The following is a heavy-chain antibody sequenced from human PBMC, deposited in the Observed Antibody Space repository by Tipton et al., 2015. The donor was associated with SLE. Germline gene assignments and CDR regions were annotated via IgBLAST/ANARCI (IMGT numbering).Heavy chain of an antibody. V-gene: IGHV4-59*11. J-gene: IGHJ3*02. Sequence: TLSLTCTVSGGSISSHYWSWIRQPPGKGLEWIGYIYYSGSTNYNPSLKSRVTISVDMSKNQFSLNLSSVTAADTAVYYCARGISDAFDIWGQGTMVTVSS. CDR1: GGSISSHY. D-gene: IGHD2-15*01. CDR3: ARGISDAFDI. CDR2: IYYSGST.